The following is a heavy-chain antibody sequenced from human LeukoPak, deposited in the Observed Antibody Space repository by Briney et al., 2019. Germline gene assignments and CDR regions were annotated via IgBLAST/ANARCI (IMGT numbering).Heavy chain of an antibody. CDR3: ARELFGSGGSYY. J-gene: IGHJ4*02. D-gene: IGHD2-15*01. CDR2: IYYSGST. CDR1: GGSISSYY. V-gene: IGHV4-59*01. Sequence: PSETLSLTCTVSGGSISSYYWSWIRQPPGKGLEWIGYIYYSGSTNYNPSLKSRVTISVDTSKNQFSLKLSSVTAADTAVYYCARELFGSGGSYYWGQGTLVTVSS.